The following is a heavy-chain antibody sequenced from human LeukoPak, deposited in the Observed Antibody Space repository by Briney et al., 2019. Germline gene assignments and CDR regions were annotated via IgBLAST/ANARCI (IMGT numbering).Heavy chain of an antibody. Sequence: SETLSLTCSVSGGSISSYYWSWIRQPPGRGLEWIGYIYYSGRTSYNPSLKSRVTISVDTSKNQFSLKLSSVTAADTAVYYCARKGSGSYDWFDPWGQGTLVTVSS. J-gene: IGHJ5*02. CDR1: GGSISSYY. CDR2: IYYSGRT. D-gene: IGHD1-26*01. V-gene: IGHV4-59*08. CDR3: ARKGSGSYDWFDP.